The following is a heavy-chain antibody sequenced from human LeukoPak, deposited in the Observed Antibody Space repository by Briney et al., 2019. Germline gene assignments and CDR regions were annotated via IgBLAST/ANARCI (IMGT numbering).Heavy chain of an antibody. CDR3: AREVQRIDAFDI. CDR2: IYYSGST. D-gene: IGHD2-15*01. Sequence: PSETLSLTCTVSGVSISSSSYYWGWIRQPPGKGLEWIGYIYYSGSTYYNPSLKSRVTISVDTSKNQFSLKVTSVTAADTAVYYCAREVQRIDAFDIWGQGTMVTVSS. V-gene: IGHV4-39*07. CDR1: GVSISSSSYY. J-gene: IGHJ3*02.